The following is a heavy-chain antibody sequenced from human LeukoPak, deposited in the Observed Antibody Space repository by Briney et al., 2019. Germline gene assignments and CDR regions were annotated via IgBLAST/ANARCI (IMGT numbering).Heavy chain of an antibody. J-gene: IGHJ5*02. CDR1: GFSLSTSVVG. V-gene: IGHV2-5*02. CDR2: IYWDDDK. CDR3: AHTAEWEHKGNWFDP. D-gene: IGHD1-26*01. Sequence: SCPTLVNPSQTLTLTCTFSGFSLSTSVVGVGWIRQPPGKALEWLALIYWDDDKRYSPSLKSRLTITKDTSTNQMVLTMTNMDPVDTATYYCAHTAEWEHKGNWFDPWGQGTLVTVSS.